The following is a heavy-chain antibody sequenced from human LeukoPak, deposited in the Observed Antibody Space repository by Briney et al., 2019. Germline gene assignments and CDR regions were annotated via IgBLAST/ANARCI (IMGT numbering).Heavy chain of an antibody. D-gene: IGHD5-18*01. CDR2: IKEDGSQK. CDR3: ARLPLTARRHFDY. CDR1: GFTFSTYW. Sequence: GGSLRLSCAASGFTFSTYWMSWVRQAPGKGLEWVANIKEDGSQKYYVDSVKGRFTISRDNAKNSQYLQMNSLSAEDTAVYYCARLPLTARRHFDYWGQGTLVTVSS. J-gene: IGHJ4*02. V-gene: IGHV3-7*05.